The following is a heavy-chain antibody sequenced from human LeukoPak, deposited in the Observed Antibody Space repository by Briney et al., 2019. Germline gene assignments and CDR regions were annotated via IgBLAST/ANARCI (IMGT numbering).Heavy chain of an antibody. CDR3: ATTGYSGYDPLYYFDY. V-gene: IGHV1-24*01. D-gene: IGHD5-12*01. Sequence: ASVKVSCKVSGYTLTELSMHWVRQAPGKGLEWMGGLDPEDGETIYAQKFQGRVTMTEDTSTDTAYMELSSLRSEDTAVYYCATTGYSGYDPLYYFDYWGQGTLVTVSS. J-gene: IGHJ4*02. CDR2: LDPEDGET. CDR1: GYTLTELS.